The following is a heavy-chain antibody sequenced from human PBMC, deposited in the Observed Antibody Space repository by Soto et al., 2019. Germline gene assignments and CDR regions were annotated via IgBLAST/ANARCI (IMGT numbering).Heavy chain of an antibody. CDR1: GFTFSSYA. V-gene: IGHV3-23*01. D-gene: IGHD3-10*01. J-gene: IGHJ6*02. CDR3: AREWGRSYYYGMDV. Sequence: EVQLLESGGGLVQPGGSLRLSCAASGFTFSSYAMSWVRQAPGKGLEWVSAISGSGGSTYYADSVKGRFTISSDKSNNTVYLHMGSLRVDDTAVYYCAREWGRSYYYGMDVWGQGTTVIVSS. CDR2: ISGSGGST.